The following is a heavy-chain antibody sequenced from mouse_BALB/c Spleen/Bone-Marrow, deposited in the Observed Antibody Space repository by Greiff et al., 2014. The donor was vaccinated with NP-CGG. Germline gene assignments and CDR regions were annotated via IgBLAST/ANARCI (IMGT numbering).Heavy chain of an antibody. CDR2: INPSTGNT. V-gene: IGHV1-4*01. J-gene: IGHJ1*01. D-gene: IGHD2-4*01. Sequence: QVQLQQSGAELAKPGASVKMSCKASGYTFTTYRIHWVKQRPGQGLEWIGYINPSTGNTEYNQKFRDRATLTADKSSSTPYMQLSSLTSEDSAVYYCARGLRDWYFDVWGAGTTVTVSS. CDR1: GYTFTTYR. CDR3: ARGLRDWYFDV.